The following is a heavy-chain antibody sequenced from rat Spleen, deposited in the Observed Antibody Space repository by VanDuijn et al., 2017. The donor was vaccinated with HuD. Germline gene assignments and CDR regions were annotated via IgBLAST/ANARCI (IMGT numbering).Heavy chain of an antibody. D-gene: IGHD1-10*01. CDR3: ARSLGRVYNNYFDY. CDR1: GFPLTSNY. Sequence: EVQLQESGPGLVRPSQSLSLPCSVTGFPLTSNYWGWLRKFPGNKMEWIGHISYSGSTNYNPSLRSRISITRDTSKNQFFLQLNSVTTEDTATYYCARSLGRVYNNYFDYWGQGVMVTVSS. J-gene: IGHJ2*01. CDR2: ISYSGST. V-gene: IGHV3-1*01.